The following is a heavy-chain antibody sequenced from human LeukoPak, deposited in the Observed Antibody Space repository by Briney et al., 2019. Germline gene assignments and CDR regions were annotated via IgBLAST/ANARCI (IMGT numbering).Heavy chain of an antibody. CDR2: ISVKYNRT. J-gene: IGHJ4*02. Sequence: GGSLRLSCAASGFTFSTYAVSWVRQARGKGLEWVSGISVKYNRTYSADCVEGRFTISRDISKNTRYLQMNSLNAEDTAVYYCAKDLYAVPGACDKWGQGTLVTVSS. CDR1: GFTFSTYA. CDR3: AKDLYAVPGACDK. V-gene: IGHV3-23*01. D-gene: IGHD7-27*01.